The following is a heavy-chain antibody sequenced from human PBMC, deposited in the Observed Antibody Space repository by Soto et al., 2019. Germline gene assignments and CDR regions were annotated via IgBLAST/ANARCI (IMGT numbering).Heavy chain of an antibody. D-gene: IGHD3-3*01. Sequence: GASVKVSCKASGFTFTSSAVQWVRQARGQRLEWIGWIVVGSGNTNYAQKFQERVTITRDMSTSTAYMELSSLRSEDTAVYYCAATAARITIFGVEYYYYGMDVWGQGTTVTVSS. CDR3: AATAARITIFGVEYYYYGMDV. J-gene: IGHJ6*02. CDR2: IVVGSGNT. CDR1: GFTFTSSA. V-gene: IGHV1-58*01.